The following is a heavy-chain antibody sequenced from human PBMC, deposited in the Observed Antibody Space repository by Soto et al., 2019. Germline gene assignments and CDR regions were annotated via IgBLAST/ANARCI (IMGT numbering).Heavy chain of an antibody. Sequence: GGSLRLSCAASGFTFSSYAMHWVRQAPGKGLEWVAVISYDGSNKYYADSVKGRFTISRDNSKNTLYLQMNSLRAEDTAVYYCASPYSSGWSGINYFDYWGQGTLVTVSS. J-gene: IGHJ4*02. CDR1: GFTFSSYA. V-gene: IGHV3-30-3*01. D-gene: IGHD6-19*01. CDR3: ASPYSSGWSGINYFDY. CDR2: ISYDGSNK.